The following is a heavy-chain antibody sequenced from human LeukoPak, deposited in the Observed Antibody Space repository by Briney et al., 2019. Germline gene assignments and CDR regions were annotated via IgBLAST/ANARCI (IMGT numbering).Heavy chain of an antibody. J-gene: IGHJ4*02. D-gene: IGHD3-3*01. V-gene: IGHV3-30-3*01. CDR3: ARAAVRDFWSGYPS. CDR2: ISYDGSNK. CDR1: GFTFSSYA. Sequence: GRSLRLSCAASGFTFSSYAMHWVRQAPGKGLERVAVISYDGSNKYYADSVKGRFTISRDNSKNTLYLQMNSLRAEDTAVYYCARAAVRDFWSGYPSWGQGTLVTVSS.